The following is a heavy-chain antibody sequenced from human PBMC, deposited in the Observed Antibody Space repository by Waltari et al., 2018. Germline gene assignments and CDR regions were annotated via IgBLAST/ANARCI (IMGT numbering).Heavy chain of an antibody. Sequence: QVQLVQSGAEVMKPGASVKVSCKASGFTFTSYGFSWVRQAPGQGLEWVGWVSAYNGNTNYAQKLQGRVALTTDTSTTTAYMELRSLRSDDTAVYYCARGGGIAAAGANFWGQGTLVSVSS. J-gene: IGHJ4*02. CDR3: ARGGGIAAAGANF. CDR2: VSAYNGNT. V-gene: IGHV1-18*01. CDR1: GFTFTSYG. D-gene: IGHD6-13*01.